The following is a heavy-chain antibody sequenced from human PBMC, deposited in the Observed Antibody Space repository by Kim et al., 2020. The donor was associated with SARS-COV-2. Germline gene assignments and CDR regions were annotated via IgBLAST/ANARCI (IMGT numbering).Heavy chain of an antibody. CDR3: AKRPRQEAGKFWLGP. CDR2: IGASGVTT. J-gene: IGHJ5*02. D-gene: IGHD6-19*01. V-gene: IGHV3-23*01. CDR1: GFTFSTYD. Sequence: GGSLRLSCAASGFTFSTYDMSWARQAPGKGLEWVSAIGASGVTTYYADSVKGRFTISRDNSKNTLYLQMNSLRAEDTTVYYCAKRPRQEAGKFWLGPWGQGTLVTVSS.